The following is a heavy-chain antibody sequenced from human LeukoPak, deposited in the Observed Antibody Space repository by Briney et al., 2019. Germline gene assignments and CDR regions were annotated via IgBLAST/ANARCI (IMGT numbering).Heavy chain of an antibody. CDR2: TYYSGDT. Sequence: SETLSLTCTVSGGSISSSNYYWGWIRQPPGKGLEWIGTTYYSGDTYYNPSLKSRVTISVDTSKNQFSLKLSSVTAADTAVYYCARQPHESGDHLLDYWGQGTLVTVSS. CDR1: GGSISSSNYY. V-gene: IGHV4-39*01. J-gene: IGHJ4*02. D-gene: IGHD4-17*01. CDR3: ARQPHESGDHLLDY.